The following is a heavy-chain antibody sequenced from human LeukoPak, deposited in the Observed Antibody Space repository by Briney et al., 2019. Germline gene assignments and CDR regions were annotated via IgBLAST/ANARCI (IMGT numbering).Heavy chain of an antibody. Sequence: PGGSLRLSCAASGFTVSSNYMSWVRQAPGKGLEWVSSISSSSDYIYHADSVKGRFTISRDNPKKSLYLQMNSLRAEDTAVYYCARGATTTRFGRFDPWGQGTLVIVSS. CDR1: GFTVSSNY. V-gene: IGHV3-21*01. CDR3: ARGATTTRFGRFDP. D-gene: IGHD4-17*01. CDR2: ISSSSDYI. J-gene: IGHJ5*02.